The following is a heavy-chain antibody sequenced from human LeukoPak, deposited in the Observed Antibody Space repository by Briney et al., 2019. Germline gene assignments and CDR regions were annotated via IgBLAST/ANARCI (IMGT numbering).Heavy chain of an antibody. CDR3: AKDESIAAAGTVRGY. CDR1: GFTFRGHA. V-gene: IGHV3-23*01. CDR2: ISGSVGST. D-gene: IGHD6-13*01. Sequence: GGSLRLSCAASGFTFRGHAMSWIRQAPGKGLEWVSAISGSVGSTYYADSVKGRFTISRDNSKNTLYLQMNSLRAEDTAVYYCAKDESIAAAGTVRGYWGQGTLVTVSS. J-gene: IGHJ4*02.